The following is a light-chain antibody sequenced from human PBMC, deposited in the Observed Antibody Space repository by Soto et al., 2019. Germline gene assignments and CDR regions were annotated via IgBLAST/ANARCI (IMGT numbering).Light chain of an antibody. V-gene: IGKV2-30*02. Sequence: DVVMTQSPLSLPVTLGQPASISCRSSQSLVHSDGDTYLHWFQQRPGQSPRRLIYKVSNRDSGVPGRFSSSVSGTDFTLKISRVEAEDVGVYYCMQGTHWPPSFGQGTKVEIK. J-gene: IGKJ1*01. CDR2: KVS. CDR1: QSLVHSDGDTY. CDR3: MQGTHWPPS.